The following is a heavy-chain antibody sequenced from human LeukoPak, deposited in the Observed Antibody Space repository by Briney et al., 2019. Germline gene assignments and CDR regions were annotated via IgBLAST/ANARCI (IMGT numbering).Heavy chain of an antibody. CDR3: ARGETVTIFGVVNPYYMDV. V-gene: IGHV3-21*01. D-gene: IGHD3-3*01. J-gene: IGHJ6*03. CDR1: GFTFSSYS. CDR2: ISSSSSYI. Sequence: KPGGSLRLSCAASGFTFSSYSMNWVRQAPGKGLEWVSSISSSSSYIYYADSVKGRFTISRDNAKNSLYLQMNSLRAEDTAVYYCARGETVTIFGVVNPYYMDVWGKGTTVTVSS.